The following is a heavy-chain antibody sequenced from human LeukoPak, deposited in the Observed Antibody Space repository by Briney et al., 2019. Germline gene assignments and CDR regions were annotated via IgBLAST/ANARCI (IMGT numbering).Heavy chain of an antibody. J-gene: IGHJ6*03. CDR1: GGSISSYY. Sequence: SETLSLTCTVYGGSISSYYWSWIRQPAGKGLEWIGRIYTSGSTNYNPSLKSRVTMSVDTSKNQFSLKLSSVTAADTAVYYCARGGSSSAYYYYYMDVWGKGTTVTVSS. D-gene: IGHD6-6*01. CDR3: ARGGSSSAYYYYYMDV. CDR2: IYTSGST. V-gene: IGHV4-4*07.